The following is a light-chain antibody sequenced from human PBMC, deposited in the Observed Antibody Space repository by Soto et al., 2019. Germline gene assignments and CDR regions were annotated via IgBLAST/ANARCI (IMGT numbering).Light chain of an antibody. CDR1: QSISSSY. J-gene: IGKJ4*01. Sequence: EIVLTQSPGTLSLSPGEGAALSCRTSQSISSSYLAWYQQKPGQAPRLLVFGASSRAAGIPDRFSGSGSGTDFTLTISRLEPEDFAVYYCQQYGGVPPTVTFGGGTKVEIK. CDR2: GAS. CDR3: QQYGGVPPTVT. V-gene: IGKV3-20*01.